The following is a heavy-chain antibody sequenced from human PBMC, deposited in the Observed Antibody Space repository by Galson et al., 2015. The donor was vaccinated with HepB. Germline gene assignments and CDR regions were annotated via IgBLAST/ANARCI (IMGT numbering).Heavy chain of an antibody. CDR2: IYWDGNK. Sequence: PSLVKPTQTLTLTCTLSGFSITTDYTGVGWIRQLPGKALEWLALIYWDGNKYYSPSLKSRLSITTDTSENQVVLKMTNMDPVDTATYYCGHTAGWLADSWGQGTPVTVSS. CDR3: GHTAGWLADS. V-gene: IGHV2-5*02. J-gene: IGHJ4*02. D-gene: IGHD5-12*01. CDR1: GFSITTDYTG.